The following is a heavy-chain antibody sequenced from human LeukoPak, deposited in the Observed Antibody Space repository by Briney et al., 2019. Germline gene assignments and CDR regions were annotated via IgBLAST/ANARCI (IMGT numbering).Heavy chain of an antibody. J-gene: IGHJ4*02. CDR2: IYYSGST. V-gene: IGHV4-59*12. Sequence: PSETLSLTCTVSGGSISSYYWSWIRQPPGKGLEWIGYIYYSGSTNYNPSLKSRVTISVDTSKNQFSLKLSSVTAADTAVYYCARTARRYTNSWYRQYYFDYWGQGTLVTVSS. CDR1: GGSISSYY. CDR3: ARTARRYTNSWYRQYYFDY. D-gene: IGHD6-13*01.